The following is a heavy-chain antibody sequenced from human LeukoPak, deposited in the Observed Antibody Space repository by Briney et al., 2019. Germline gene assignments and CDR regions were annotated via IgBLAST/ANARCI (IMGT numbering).Heavy chain of an antibody. CDR1: GGSINSYY. J-gene: IGHJ4*02. CDR3: ARVSCSGGSCYSPYHFDY. D-gene: IGHD2-15*01. Sequence: SETLSLTCTVSGGSINSYYWTWIRQPPGKGLDWIGYIYYSGSTNYKPSLKSRVTISVDTSKNQFSLKLSSVTAADTAVYYCARVSCSGGSCYSPYHFDYWGQGTLVTVSS. CDR2: IYYSGST. V-gene: IGHV4-59*01.